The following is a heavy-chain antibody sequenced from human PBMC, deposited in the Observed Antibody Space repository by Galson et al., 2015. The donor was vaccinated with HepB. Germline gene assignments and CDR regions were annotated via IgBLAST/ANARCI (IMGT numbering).Heavy chain of an antibody. J-gene: IGHJ3*02. CDR1: GGTFSSYA. D-gene: IGHD5-12*01. V-gene: IGHV1-69*13. CDR3: ARAGVNIVATIREAFDI. Sequence: SVKVSCKASGGTFSSYAISWVRQAPGQGLEWMGGIIPIFGTANYAQKFQGRVTITADESTSTAYMELSSLRSEDTAVYYCARAGVNIVATIREAFDIWGKGTMVTVSS. CDR2: IIPIFGTA.